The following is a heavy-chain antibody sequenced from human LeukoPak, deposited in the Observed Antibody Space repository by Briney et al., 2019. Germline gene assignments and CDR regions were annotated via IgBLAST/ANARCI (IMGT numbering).Heavy chain of an antibody. Sequence: PGGSLRLSCAASGFTFDDYGMSWVRQAPGKGLEWVANIKQDGSEKYYVDSVKGRFTISRDNAKNSLYLQMNSLRAEDTAVYYCAREGRGYKVAKFDYWGQGTLVTVSS. CDR1: GFTFDDYG. D-gene: IGHD3-22*01. CDR3: AREGRGYKVAKFDY. J-gene: IGHJ4*02. V-gene: IGHV3-7*01. CDR2: IKQDGSEK.